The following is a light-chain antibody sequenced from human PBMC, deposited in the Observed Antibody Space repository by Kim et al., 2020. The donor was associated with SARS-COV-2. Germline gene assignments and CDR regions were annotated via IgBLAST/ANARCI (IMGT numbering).Light chain of an antibody. J-gene: IGLJ2*01. CDR2: DVT. CDR3: SSYTSSRTVV. Sequence: QSVLTQPASVSGSPGQSITISCTGTSSDVGGYNYVSWSQQHPGKAPKLVIYDVTKRPSGVSSRFSGSKSGNTASLTISGLQAEDEADYYCSSYTSSRTVVFGGGTKLTVL. V-gene: IGLV2-14*01. CDR1: SSDVGGYNY.